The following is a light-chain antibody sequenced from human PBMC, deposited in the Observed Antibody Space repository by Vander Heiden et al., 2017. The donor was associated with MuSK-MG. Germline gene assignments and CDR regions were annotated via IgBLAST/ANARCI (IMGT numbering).Light chain of an antibody. CDR3: QQYYSTPYT. CDR2: WAS. J-gene: IGKJ2*01. V-gene: IGKV4-1*01. Sequence: DSVMTQSPDPPSLSPAEGASINCTCSQSVLSSSNNKSYLAWYQQKPGQPPKLLIYWASTRESGVPDRFSGSGSGTDFTLTISSLQAEDVAVYYCQQYYSTPYTFGQGTKLEIK. CDR1: QSVLSSSNNKSY.